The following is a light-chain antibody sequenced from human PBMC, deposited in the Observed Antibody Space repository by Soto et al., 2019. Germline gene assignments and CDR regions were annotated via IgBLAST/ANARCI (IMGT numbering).Light chain of an antibody. Sequence: QSVLTQPPSVSGAPGQRVTISCTGSSSNIGGGYDVHWYQQVPGTAPKLLIYNNDQRPSGVPDRFSGSKSGTSASLAISGLRSEDEADYYCAAWDDSLSVRYVFGTGTKVTVL. CDR2: NND. CDR1: SSNIGGGYD. J-gene: IGLJ1*01. V-gene: IGLV1-47*02. CDR3: AAWDDSLSVRYV.